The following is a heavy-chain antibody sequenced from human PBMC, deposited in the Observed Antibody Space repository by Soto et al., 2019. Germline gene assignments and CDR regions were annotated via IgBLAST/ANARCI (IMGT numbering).Heavy chain of an antibody. V-gene: IGHV4-59*08. CDR3: ARRYGPGFDY. D-gene: IGHD4-17*01. J-gene: IGHJ4*02. CDR1: GGSISSYY. CDR2: IYYSGRT. Sequence: QVQLQESGPGLVKPSETLSLTCTVSGGSISSYYWSWIRQPPGKGLEWIGYIYYSGRTNYNPSLKSRVTISVDTSKNQFSLKLSSVTAADTAVYYCARRYGPGFDYWGQGTLVTVSS.